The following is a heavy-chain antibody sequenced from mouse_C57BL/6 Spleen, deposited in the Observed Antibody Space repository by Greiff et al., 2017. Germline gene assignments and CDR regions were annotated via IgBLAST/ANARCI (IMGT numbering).Heavy chain of an antibody. CDR1: GFTFSSYT. CDR2: ISGGGGNT. J-gene: IGHJ4*01. Sequence: EVKLVESGGGLVKPGGSLKLSCAASGFTFSSYTMSWVRQTPEKRLEWVATISGGGGNTYYPDSVKGRFTISRDNAKNTLYLQMSSLRSEDTALYYCARHDDYAMDYWGQGTSVTVSS. CDR3: ARHDDYAMDY. V-gene: IGHV5-9*01.